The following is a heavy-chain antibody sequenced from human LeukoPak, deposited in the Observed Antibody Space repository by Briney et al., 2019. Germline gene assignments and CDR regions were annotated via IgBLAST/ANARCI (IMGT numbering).Heavy chain of an antibody. Sequence: TPGESVRLSCKRYEVRYTSYWVAWVRHMPGKGLEWMGIIFPGDSDTRYSPSIQSQDTISVDRSISTAYLQWSSLKASDTAIYYCARRPVHSQNWLAPWGQGTLVTVSS. J-gene: IGHJ5*02. V-gene: IGHV5-51*03. CDR2: IFPGDSDT. CDR3: ARRPVHSQNWLAP. D-gene: IGHD1-1*01. CDR1: EVRYTSYW.